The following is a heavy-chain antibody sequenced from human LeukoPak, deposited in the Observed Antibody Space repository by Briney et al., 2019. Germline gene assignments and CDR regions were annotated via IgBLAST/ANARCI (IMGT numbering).Heavy chain of an antibody. CDR3: AREGRSSTSLDY. J-gene: IGHJ4*02. D-gene: IGHD2-2*01. Sequence: ASVKVSCKASGYTFNDYYIHWVRQAPGQGLEWMAWITPNSGGTHYAQKFQDRITVTRDTSINTDYMDLSRLTSDDTAVYYCAREGRSSTSLDYWGQGTLVTVSS. CDR2: ITPNSGGT. V-gene: IGHV1-2*02. CDR1: GYTFNDYY.